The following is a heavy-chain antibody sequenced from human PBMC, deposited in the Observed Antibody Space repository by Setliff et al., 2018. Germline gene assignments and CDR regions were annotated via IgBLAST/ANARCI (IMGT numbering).Heavy chain of an antibody. Sequence: PSETLSLTCTVSGGSISDSHYYWGWFRQPPGMRPEWIGTVYYSGGIYYNPSLKSRVTLFVDTSKDQFSLRLTSMTAADTAVYYCARGKIRITMIVVPTGGAFDIWGQGTMVTVSS. CDR2: VYYSGGI. J-gene: IGHJ3*02. V-gene: IGHV4-39*01. CDR1: GGSISDSHYY. D-gene: IGHD3-22*01. CDR3: ARGKIRITMIVVPTGGAFDI.